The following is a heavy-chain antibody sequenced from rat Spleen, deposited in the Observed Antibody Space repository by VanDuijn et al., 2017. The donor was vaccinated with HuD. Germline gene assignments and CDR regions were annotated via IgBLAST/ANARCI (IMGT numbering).Heavy chain of an antibody. CDR3: ARRHYGYTDYFDY. J-gene: IGHJ2*01. V-gene: IGHV5-19*01. CDR2: ISYGDSSGHSST. Sequence: EVQLVESGGGLVQPGRSLKLSCAASGFTFSNYGMHWIRQAPKKGLEWVATISYGDSSGHSSTYYRDSVKGRFTISRDNAKSTLYLQMDSLRSEDTATYYCARRHYGYTDYFDYWGQGVMVTVSS. CDR1: GFTFSNYG. D-gene: IGHD1-9*01.